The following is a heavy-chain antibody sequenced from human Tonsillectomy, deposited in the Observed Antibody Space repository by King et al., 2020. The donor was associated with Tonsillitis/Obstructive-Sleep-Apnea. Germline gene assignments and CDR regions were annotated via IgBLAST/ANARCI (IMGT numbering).Heavy chain of an antibody. CDR2: IYYSGST. CDR3: ARDDSSCYYFDAFDI. J-gene: IGHJ3*02. CDR1: GGSISSYY. Sequence: VQLQESGPGLVKPSETLSLTCTVYGGSISSYYWSWIRQPPWKGLERIGYIYYSGSTNYNPSLKSRVTISVDTSKNQFSLKLSSVTAADTAGYYCARDDSSCYYFDAFDIWVQVTMVAVSS. V-gene: IGHV4-59*01. D-gene: IGHD3-22*01.